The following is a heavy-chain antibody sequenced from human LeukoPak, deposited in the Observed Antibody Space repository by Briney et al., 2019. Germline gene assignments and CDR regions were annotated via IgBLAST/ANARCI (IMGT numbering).Heavy chain of an antibody. J-gene: IGHJ2*01. CDR1: GGSTSSGY. V-gene: IGHV4-59*08. CDR2: VYNSGDT. Sequence: SETLSLTCTVSGGSTSSGYWSLIRQSPGKGLEWVGYVYNSGDTGKNPSLKSRVTILLDTSKNQCSLKLTSVSAADTAVYYCARLKLGAYFDLWGRGTLVTVSS. D-gene: IGHD3-16*01. CDR3: ARLKLGAYFDL.